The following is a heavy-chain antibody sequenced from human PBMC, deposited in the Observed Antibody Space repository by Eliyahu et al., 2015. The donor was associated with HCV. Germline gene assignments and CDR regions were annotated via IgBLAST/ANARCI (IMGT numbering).Heavy chain of an antibody. Sequence: SFTTYWIGWVRQMPGKGLEWMGIIFPADSETXYSPSFQGQVTISADKSISTAYLQWTSLKASDTAMYYCAISYGDLGYWGQGTPVTVSS. J-gene: IGHJ4*02. V-gene: IGHV5-51*01. D-gene: IGHD4-17*01. CDR3: AISYGDLGY. CDR2: IFPADSET. CDR1: SFTTYW.